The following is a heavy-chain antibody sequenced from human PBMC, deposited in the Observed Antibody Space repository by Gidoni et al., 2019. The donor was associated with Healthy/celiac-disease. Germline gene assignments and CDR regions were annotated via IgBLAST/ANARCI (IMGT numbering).Heavy chain of an antibody. CDR1: GFTFDDYA. V-gene: IGHV3-9*01. CDR3: AKDLSGYYYYGMDV. J-gene: IGHJ6*02. CDR2: ISWNSGSI. D-gene: IGHD3-10*01. Sequence: EVQLVESGGGLVQPGRSLRLSCAASGFTFDDYAMHWVRQAPGKGLEWVSGISWNSGSIGYADSVKGRFTISRDNAKNSLYLQMNSLRAEDTALYYCAKDLSGYYYYGMDVWGLGTTVTVSS.